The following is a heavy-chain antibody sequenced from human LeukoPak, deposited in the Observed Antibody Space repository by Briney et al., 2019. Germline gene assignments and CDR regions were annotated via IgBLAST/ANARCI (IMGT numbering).Heavy chain of an antibody. CDR3: AKGVGYYYYMDV. V-gene: IGHV3-23*01. CDR1: GFTFRSYA. CDR2: TTGSGGST. Sequence: SGGSLRLSCAASGFTFRSYAMSWVRLAPGKGLEWVSATTGSGGSTYYADSVKGRFTISRDNSKNTLYLQMNSLRAEDTAVYYCAKGVGYYYYMDVWGKGTTVTVSS. J-gene: IGHJ6*03.